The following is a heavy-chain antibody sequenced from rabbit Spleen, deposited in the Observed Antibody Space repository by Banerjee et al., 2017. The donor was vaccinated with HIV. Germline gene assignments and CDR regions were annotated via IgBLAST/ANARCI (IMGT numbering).Heavy chain of an antibody. CDR3: ARAGLGDYATALNL. V-gene: IGHV1S45*01. CDR2: IYPGSSGST. D-gene: IGHD2-1*01. CDR1: GFSFSDKDV. J-gene: IGHJ4*01. Sequence: QEQLEESGGGLVKPEGSLTLTCKASGFSFSDKDVMCWVRQAPGKGLECGACIYPGSSGSTYYASWAKGRLTISKTSTMVTLQMTSLTAADTATYFCARAGLGDYATALNLWGPGTLVTVS.